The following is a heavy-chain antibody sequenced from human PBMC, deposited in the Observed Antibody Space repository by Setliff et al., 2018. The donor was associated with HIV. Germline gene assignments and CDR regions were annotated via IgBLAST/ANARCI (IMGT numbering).Heavy chain of an antibody. CDR2: VYDSGST. V-gene: IGHV4-59*01. J-gene: IGHJ5*01. CDR1: GGSIINYY. CDR3: ARGHSSSWYDC. Sequence: SETLSLTCTVSGGSIINYYWSWIRQPPGKGLEWVGYVYDSGSTNYNPSLKSRVTITGDTSKNQFFLKLSSVTAADTAVYYCARGHSSSWYDCWGQGTLGTVSS. D-gene: IGHD6-13*01.